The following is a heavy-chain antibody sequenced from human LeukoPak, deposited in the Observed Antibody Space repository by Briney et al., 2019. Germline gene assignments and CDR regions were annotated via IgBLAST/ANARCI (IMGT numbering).Heavy chain of an antibody. J-gene: IGHJ4*02. CDR1: GFTFSSYG. V-gene: IGHV3-30*02. CDR3: AKHYNWNYYFDY. Sequence: GGSLRLSCAASGFTFSSYGMHWVRQAPGKGLEWVAFIRYDGSNKYYADPVKGRFTISRDNSKNTPYLQMNSLRAEDTAVYYCAKHYNWNYYFDYWGQGTLVTVSS. D-gene: IGHD1-7*01. CDR2: IRYDGSNK.